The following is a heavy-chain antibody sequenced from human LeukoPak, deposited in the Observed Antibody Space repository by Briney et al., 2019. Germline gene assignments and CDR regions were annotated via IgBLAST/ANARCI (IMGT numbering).Heavy chain of an antibody. D-gene: IGHD3-3*01. CDR1: GGTFSSYT. J-gene: IGHJ5*02. V-gene: IGHV1-69*04. CDR3: AREREPYDFWSGYSYNWFNP. CDR2: ISPILGIA. Sequence: SVKVSCEASGGTFSSYTISWVRQAPGQGLEWMRRISPILGIANYAQKFQGRVTITADKSTSTAYMELSSLRSEDTAVYYCAREREPYDFWSGYSYNWFNPWGQGTLVTVSS.